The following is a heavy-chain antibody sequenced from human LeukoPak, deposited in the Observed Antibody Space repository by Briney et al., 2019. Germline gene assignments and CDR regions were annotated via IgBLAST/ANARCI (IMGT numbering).Heavy chain of an antibody. Sequence: GGSLRLSCAASGFTFSDYYMSWIRQAPGKGLEWVSCISSSGSTIYYADSVKGRFTISRDNAKNSLYLQMNSLRAEDTAVYYCARDRRTAAAGDPFDYWGQGTLVTVSS. J-gene: IGHJ4*02. CDR2: ISSSGSTI. V-gene: IGHV3-11*04. CDR1: GFTFSDYY. CDR3: ARDRRTAAAGDPFDY. D-gene: IGHD6-13*01.